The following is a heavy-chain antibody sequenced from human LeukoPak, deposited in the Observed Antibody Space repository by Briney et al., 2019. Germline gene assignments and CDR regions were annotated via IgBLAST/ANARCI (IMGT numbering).Heavy chain of an antibody. J-gene: IGHJ4*02. V-gene: IGHV4-59*01. CDR1: GGSISSYY. Sequence: ASETLSLTCTVSGGSISSYYWSWIRQPPGKGLEWIGYIYYSGSTNYNPSLKSRVTISVDTSKNQFSLKLNSVTAADTAVYYCARGKNTLSDYWGQGTLVTVSS. CDR3: ARGKNTLSDY. D-gene: IGHD2-2*02. CDR2: IYYSGST.